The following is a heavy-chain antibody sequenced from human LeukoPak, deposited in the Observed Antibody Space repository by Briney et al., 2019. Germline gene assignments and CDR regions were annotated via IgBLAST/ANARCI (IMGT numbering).Heavy chain of an antibody. J-gene: IGHJ5*02. CDR1: GFNLSDYA. CDR2: ISGSGGTT. V-gene: IGHV3-23*01. CDR3: AKDRYSNYGNWFDP. Sequence: PGGSLRLSCVASGFNLSDYAMNWVRQAPGKGLEWVSAISGSGGTTHYADSVKGRFAISRDNSKNTLSLQMSHLRHEDTARYYCAKDRYSNYGNWFDPWGQGTQVTVFS. D-gene: IGHD4-11*01.